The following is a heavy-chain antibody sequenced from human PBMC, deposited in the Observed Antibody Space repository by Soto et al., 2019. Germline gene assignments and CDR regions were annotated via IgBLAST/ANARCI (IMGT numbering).Heavy chain of an antibody. V-gene: IGHV5-51*01. Sequence: GESLKISCKGYGYSFTSYWIGWVRQMPGKGLEWMGIIYPGDSDTRYSPSFQGQVTISADKYISTAYLQWSSLKASDTAMYYCAGSLGFGEYYYGMDVWVQGTTVTVAS. J-gene: IGHJ6*02. CDR1: GYSFTSYW. D-gene: IGHD3-10*01. CDR3: AGSLGFGEYYYGMDV. CDR2: IYPGDSDT.